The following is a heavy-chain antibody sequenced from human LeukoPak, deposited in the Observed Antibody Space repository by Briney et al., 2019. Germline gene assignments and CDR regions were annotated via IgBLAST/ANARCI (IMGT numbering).Heavy chain of an antibody. CDR1: GGSISSGDLY. Sequence: SETLSLTCTVSGGSISSGDLYWSWIRQPPGMGLECIGYIYYTGSTYYNPSLKGRVTISVDTSKNQFSLKMSSVTAADTAVYYCARVVRDIVVVPAALDRFDYWGQGTLVTVSS. J-gene: IGHJ4*02. D-gene: IGHD2-2*01. V-gene: IGHV4-30-4*08. CDR3: ARVVRDIVVVPAALDRFDY. CDR2: IYYTGST.